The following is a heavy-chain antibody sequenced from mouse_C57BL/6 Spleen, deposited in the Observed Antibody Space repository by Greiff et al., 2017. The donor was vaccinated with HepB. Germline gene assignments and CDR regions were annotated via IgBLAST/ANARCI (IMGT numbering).Heavy chain of an antibody. D-gene: IGHD2-4*01. V-gene: IGHV1-82*01. CDR2: IYPGDGDT. CDR1: GYAFSSSW. Sequence: VVKPGASVKISCKASGYAFSSSWMNWVKQRPGKGLEWIGRIYPGDGDTNYNGKFKGKATLTADKSSSTAYMQLSSLTSEDSAVYFCARWYDFPYAMDYWGQGTSVTVSS. CDR3: ARWYDFPYAMDY. J-gene: IGHJ4*01.